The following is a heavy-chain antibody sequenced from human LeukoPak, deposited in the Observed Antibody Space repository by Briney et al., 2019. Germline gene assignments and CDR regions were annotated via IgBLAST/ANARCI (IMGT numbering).Heavy chain of an antibody. CDR1: GYTFTSYG. J-gene: IGHJ6*02. CDR2: ISAYNGNT. V-gene: IGHV1-18*01. D-gene: IGHD3-22*01. CDR3: ARETYPGITMIVVVTYGMDV. Sequence: ASVKVSCKASGYTFTSYGISWVRQAPGQGLEWMGWISAYNGNTNYAQKLQGRVTMTTDTSTSTAYMELRSLRSDDTAVYYCARETYPGITMIVVVTYGMDVWGQGTTVIVSS.